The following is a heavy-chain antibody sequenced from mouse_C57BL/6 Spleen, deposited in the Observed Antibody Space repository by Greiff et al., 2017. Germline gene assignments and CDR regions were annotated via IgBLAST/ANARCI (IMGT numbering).Heavy chain of an antibody. CDR2: IRSKSSNYAT. D-gene: IGHD2-2*01. J-gene: IGHJ4*01. V-gene: IGHV10-3*01. CDR1: GFTFNTYA. Sequence: EVMLVESGGGLVQPKGSLKLSCAASGFTFNTYAMHWVRQAPGKGLEWVARIRSKSSNYATYYADSVKDRFTISRDDSQSMLYLQMNNLKTEDTAMYYWVRESGYGHRGGYYAMDYWGQGTSVTVAS. CDR3: VRESGYGHRGGYYAMDY.